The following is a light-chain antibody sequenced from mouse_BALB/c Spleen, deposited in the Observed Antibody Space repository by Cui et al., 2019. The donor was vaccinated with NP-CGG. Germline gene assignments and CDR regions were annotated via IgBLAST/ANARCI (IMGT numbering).Light chain of an antibody. Sequence: QAVVTQESALTTSPGETVPLTCRSSTGAVTTRNYADLVQEKPDHLFTGLIGGTNNRAPGVPARFSGSLIGDKAALTITGAQTEDEAIYFCALWYSNHWVFGGGTKLTVL. CDR2: GTN. J-gene: IGLJ1*01. CDR1: TGAVTTRNY. CDR3: ALWYSNHWV. V-gene: IGLV1*01.